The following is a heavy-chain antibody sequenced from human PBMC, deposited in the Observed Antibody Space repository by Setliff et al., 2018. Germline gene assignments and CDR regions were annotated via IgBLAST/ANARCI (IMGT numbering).Heavy chain of an antibody. D-gene: IGHD3-3*02. V-gene: IGHV1-18*01. CDR1: GFSFSTFG. CDR3: ARDFNGLALGF. CDR2: ISPYSGES. J-gene: IGHJ4*02. Sequence: GASVKVSCKTSGFSFSTFGFSWVRQAPGQGLEWMGWISPYSGESNYGQKFQGRVTMTRDTSISTVYMDLGSLRSDDTAVYYCARDFNGLALGFWGQGTLVTVS.